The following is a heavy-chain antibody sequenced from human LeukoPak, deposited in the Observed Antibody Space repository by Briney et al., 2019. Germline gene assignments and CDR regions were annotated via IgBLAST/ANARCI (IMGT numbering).Heavy chain of an antibody. CDR1: AGSISSDSYY. CDR3: ARGVVGATTGNWFDP. CDR2: IYYSGNT. Sequence: SETLSLTCTVSAGSISSDSYYWGWIRQPPGKGLEWIGTIYYSGNTYYNPSLKSRLTISVDTSKNQFSLKLSSVTAAETAVYYCARGVVGATTGNWFDPWGQGTLVTVSS. V-gene: IGHV4-39*07. J-gene: IGHJ5*02. D-gene: IGHD1-26*01.